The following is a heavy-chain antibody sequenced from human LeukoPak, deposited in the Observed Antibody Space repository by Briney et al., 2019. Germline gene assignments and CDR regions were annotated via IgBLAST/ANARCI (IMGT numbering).Heavy chain of an antibody. CDR1: GFTVSSNY. J-gene: IGHJ4*02. CDR3: ARDSPYDSSGYYDY. CDR2: IYSGGST. D-gene: IGHD3-22*01. V-gene: IGHV3-53*01. Sequence: GGSLRLSCAASGFTVSSNYMSWVRQAPGKGLEWVSVIYSGGSTYYADSVKGRFTISRDNSKNTLYLQMNSLRAEGTAVYYCARDSPYDSSGYYDYWGQGTLVTVSS.